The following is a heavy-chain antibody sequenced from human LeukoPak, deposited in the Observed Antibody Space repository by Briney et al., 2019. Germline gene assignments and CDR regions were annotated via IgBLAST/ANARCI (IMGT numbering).Heavy chain of an antibody. CDR1: GYTLSSKY. CDR2: IYSGGST. Sequence: GGSRSLSYAPSGYTLSSKYTTWVRQAPGKGLEWVSVIYSGGSTYYADSVKGRFTISRDNSKNTLNLQMNSLRAEDTAVFSCARQTTRCCTSLCGGGALVTVSS. CDR3: ARQTTRCCTSL. D-gene: IGHD1-14*01. V-gene: IGHV3-53*01. J-gene: IGHJ2*01.